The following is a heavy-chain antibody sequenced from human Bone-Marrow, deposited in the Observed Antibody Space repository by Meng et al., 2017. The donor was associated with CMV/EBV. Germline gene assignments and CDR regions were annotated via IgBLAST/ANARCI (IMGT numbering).Heavy chain of an antibody. CDR3: ARVNYDFWSGYNY. Sequence: GESLKISCAASGFTVSSNYMSWVRQAPGKGLEWVSVIYSGGSTYYADSVKGRFTISRDNSKSTLYLQMNSLRAEDTAVYYCARVNYDFWSGYNYWGQGTLVTVS. V-gene: IGHV3-66*02. J-gene: IGHJ4*02. D-gene: IGHD3-3*01. CDR2: IYSGGST. CDR1: GFTVSSNY.